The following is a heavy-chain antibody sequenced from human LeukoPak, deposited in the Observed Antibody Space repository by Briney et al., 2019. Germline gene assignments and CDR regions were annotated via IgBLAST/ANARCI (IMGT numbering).Heavy chain of an antibody. D-gene: IGHD3-22*01. CDR2: SNPNSGGT. Sequence: ASVKVSCEASGYTFTGYYIHWVRQAPGQGLEWMGWSNPNSGGTNYAQKFEGRVTMTRDTSISTVYMELRRLGSDDTAVYYCARDFDSSGYYAGHWGQGTLVTVSS. CDR1: GYTFTGYY. CDR3: ARDFDSSGYYAGH. V-gene: IGHV1-2*02. J-gene: IGHJ4*02.